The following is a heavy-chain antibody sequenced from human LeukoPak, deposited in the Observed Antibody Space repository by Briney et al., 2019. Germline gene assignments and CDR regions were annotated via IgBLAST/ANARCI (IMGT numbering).Heavy chain of an antibody. Sequence: ASVKVSCKASVGTFSSYAISWVRQAPGPGLEWMGGIIPIFGTANYAQKFQGRVTITADKSTSTAYMELSSLRSEDTAVYYCARVGEVLVVTAIRNAFDSWGQGTMVTVSS. CDR1: VGTFSSYA. CDR2: IIPIFGTA. CDR3: ARVGEVLVVTAIRNAFDS. D-gene: IGHD2-21*02. V-gene: IGHV1-69*06. J-gene: IGHJ3*02.